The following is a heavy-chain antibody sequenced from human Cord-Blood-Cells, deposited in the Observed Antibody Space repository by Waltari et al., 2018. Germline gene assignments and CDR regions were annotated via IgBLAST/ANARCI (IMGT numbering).Heavy chain of an antibody. Sequence: QVQLQESGPGLVKPSETLSLTCTVSGGSISSYYWSWIRQPPGKGLEWIGYIYYSGSTNYTPSLKGRVTISVDTSKNQFSLKLSSVTAADTAVYYCARLGYCSGGSCYTHGAFDIWGQGTMVTVSS. V-gene: IGHV4-59*08. CDR1: GGSISSYY. J-gene: IGHJ3*02. CDR2: IYYSGST. D-gene: IGHD2-15*01. CDR3: ARLGYCSGGSCYTHGAFDI.